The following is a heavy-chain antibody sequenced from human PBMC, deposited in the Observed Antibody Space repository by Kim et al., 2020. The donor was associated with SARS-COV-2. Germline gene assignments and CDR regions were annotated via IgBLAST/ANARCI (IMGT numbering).Heavy chain of an antibody. D-gene: IGHD4-17*01. V-gene: IGHV3-30*04. CDR3: ARVMTTVTTRGAFDI. CDR1: GFTFSSYA. Sequence: GGSLRRSCAASGFTFSSYAMHWVRQAPGKGLEWVAVISYDGSNKYYADSVKGRFTISRDNSKNTLYLQMNSLRAEDTAVYYCARVMTTVTTRGAFDIWGQGTMVTVSS. J-gene: IGHJ3*02. CDR2: ISYDGSNK.